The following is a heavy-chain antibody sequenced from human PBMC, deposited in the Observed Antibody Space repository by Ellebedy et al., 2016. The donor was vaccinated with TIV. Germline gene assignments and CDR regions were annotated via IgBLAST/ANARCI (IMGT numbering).Heavy chain of an antibody. CDR2: IRSKIDGGTT. V-gene: IGHV3-15*01. CDR1: GFIFSSAW. CDR3: TTDQVGFGMDV. D-gene: IGHD1-26*01. Sequence: GESLKISXAASGFIFSSAWMSWVRQGPGKGLEWIGRIRSKIDGGTTDYAAPVKGRFTISRDDSKNTLYLQMNSLKTEDTAVYYCTTDQVGFGMDVWGQGTTVTVS. J-gene: IGHJ6*02.